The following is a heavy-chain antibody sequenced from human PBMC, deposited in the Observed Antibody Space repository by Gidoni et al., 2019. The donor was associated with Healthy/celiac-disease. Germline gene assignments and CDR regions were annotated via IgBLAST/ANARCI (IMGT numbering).Heavy chain of an antibody. CDR3: ARQMYYYDSSGYYGVYEFDY. Sequence: QLQLQESGPGLVKPSETLSLTCTVSGGSISSSSYYWGWIRQPPGKGLEWIGSIYYRGSTYYNPSLKSRVTISVDTSKNQFSLKLSSVTAADTAVYYCARQMYYYDSSGYYGVYEFDYWGQGTLVTVSS. V-gene: IGHV4-39*01. D-gene: IGHD3-22*01. CDR2: IYYRGST. CDR1: GGSISSSSYY. J-gene: IGHJ4*02.